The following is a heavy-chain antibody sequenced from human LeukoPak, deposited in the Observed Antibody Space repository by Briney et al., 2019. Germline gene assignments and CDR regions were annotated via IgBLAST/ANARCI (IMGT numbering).Heavy chain of an antibody. J-gene: IGHJ4*02. D-gene: IGHD6-13*01. CDR2: IFYSGTT. CDR3: ASGGSAAKYYFDS. Sequence: PSETLSLTCTVSNDSISPLYWGWIRQPPGKGLEFIGYIFYSGTTNFNPSLKSRVTLSVDTSKNQSSLRLNSVTAADTAVYYCASGGSAAKYYFDSWGQGTLVNVS. V-gene: IGHV4-59*11. CDR1: NDSISPLY.